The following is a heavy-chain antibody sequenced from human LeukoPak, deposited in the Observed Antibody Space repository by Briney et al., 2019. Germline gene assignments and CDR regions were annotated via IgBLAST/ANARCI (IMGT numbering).Heavy chain of an antibody. J-gene: IGHJ4*02. Sequence: SETLSLTCTVSGGSLSSYYWSWIRQPPGKGLEWIGYIYYSGSTNYNPSLKSRVTISVDTSKNQFSLKLSSVTAADTAVYYCASGAGPRYYFDYWGQGTLVTVSS. D-gene: IGHD6-19*01. CDR2: IYYSGST. CDR3: ASGAGPRYYFDY. V-gene: IGHV4-59*08. CDR1: GGSLSSYY.